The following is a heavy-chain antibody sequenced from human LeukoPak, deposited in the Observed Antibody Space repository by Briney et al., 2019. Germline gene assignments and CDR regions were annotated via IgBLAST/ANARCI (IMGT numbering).Heavy chain of an antibody. Sequence: GGSLRLSCAASGFTFSSYWMSWVRQAPGKGLEWVANIKQDGSEKYYVDSVKGRFTISRDNAKNSLYLQMNSLRAEDTAVYYCARGPPMVWGVIANWFDPWGQGTLVTVSS. CDR2: IKQDGSEK. CDR1: GFTFSSYW. V-gene: IGHV3-7*01. D-gene: IGHD3-10*01. J-gene: IGHJ5*02. CDR3: ARGPPMVWGVIANWFDP.